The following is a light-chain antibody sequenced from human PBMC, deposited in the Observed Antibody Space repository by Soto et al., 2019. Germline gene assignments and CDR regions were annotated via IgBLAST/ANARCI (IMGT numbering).Light chain of an antibody. Sequence: EIVMTQSPATLSVSPGERATLSCRASQSISSDLAWYQQKRCQAPRLLIYGASTRATGIPGRFSGSGSGTEFTLTISSLQSEDFAVYYCQQYNSWPWAFGQGTKVEIK. CDR3: QQYNSWPWA. CDR1: QSISSD. V-gene: IGKV3-15*01. J-gene: IGKJ1*01. CDR2: GAS.